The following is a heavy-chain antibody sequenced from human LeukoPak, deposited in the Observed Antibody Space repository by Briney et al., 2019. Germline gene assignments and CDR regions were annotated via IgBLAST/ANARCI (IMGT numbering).Heavy chain of an antibody. J-gene: IGHJ4*02. Sequence: GGSLRLSCAASGFTFIDYSMNWVRQAPGKGLEWISYIGISSGNTKYADSVKGRFTISRDKARNSLYLQMNSLRVEDTAVYYCLRVSGSYYLYPDYWGQGTLVTVSS. V-gene: IGHV3-48*01. CDR2: IGISSGNT. CDR3: LRVSGSYYLYPDY. CDR1: GFTFIDYS. D-gene: IGHD1-26*01.